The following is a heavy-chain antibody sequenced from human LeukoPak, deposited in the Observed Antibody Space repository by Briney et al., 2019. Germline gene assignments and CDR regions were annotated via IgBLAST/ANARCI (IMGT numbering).Heavy chain of an antibody. CDR3: VKAAITLTLNADWFEP. J-gene: IGHJ5*02. Sequence: GASVTLSCKASGYTFTKYEINWVRQATGQGLEWMGWMNPRNGNTAYAQKFQGRVTMTRDTSITTAYLELSSLTSDDTAVYYCVKAAITLTLNADWFEPWGQGTLVTVSS. V-gene: IGHV1-8*01. CDR2: MNPRNGNT. D-gene: IGHD5-18*01. CDR1: GYTFTKYE.